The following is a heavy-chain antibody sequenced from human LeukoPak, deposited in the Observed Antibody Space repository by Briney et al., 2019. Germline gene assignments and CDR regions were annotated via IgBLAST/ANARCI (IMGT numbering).Heavy chain of an antibody. CDR1: GYTFTGYY. CDR3: ARSTTSISDTLEFKY. D-gene: IGHD4-17*01. J-gene: IGHJ4*02. V-gene: IGHV1-2*06. CDR2: INPNSGGT. Sequence: ASVKVSCKASGYTFTGYYIHWVRQAPGQGLEWMGRINPNSGGTYYAQKFQGRVTMTRDTSISTAYMELTSLRSDDTAVYYCARSTTSISDTLEFKYWGQGTLVTVSS.